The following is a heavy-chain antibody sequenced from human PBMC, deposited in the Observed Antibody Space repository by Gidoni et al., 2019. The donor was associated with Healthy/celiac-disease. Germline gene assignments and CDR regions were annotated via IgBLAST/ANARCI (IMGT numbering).Heavy chain of an antibody. D-gene: IGHD1-26*01. Sequence: QITLKESGPTLVKPTQTLTLTCTFSGFSLSTSGVGVGWIRQPPRKALEWLALIYWDDDKRYSPSLKSRLSITKDTSKNQVVLTRTNMDPVDTATYYCAHRLVGASLFDYWGQGTLVTVSS. V-gene: IGHV2-5*02. CDR3: AHRLVGASLFDY. CDR1: GFSLSTSGVG. J-gene: IGHJ4*02. CDR2: IYWDDDK.